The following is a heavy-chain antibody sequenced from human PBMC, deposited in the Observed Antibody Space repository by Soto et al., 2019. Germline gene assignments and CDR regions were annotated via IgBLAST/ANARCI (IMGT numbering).Heavy chain of an antibody. J-gene: IGHJ5*02. CDR3: VRDYLLTGFDT. CDR2: VYYGGST. CDR1: NGSIGTYY. V-gene: IGHV4-59*01. D-gene: IGHD3-9*01. Sequence: PSETLSLTCTVSNGSIGTYYWTWVRQPPGKGLEWIGYVYYGGSTNYNPSLKSRVGMSIDTSKNQFSLELKSVTAADTATYFCVRDYLLTGFDTWGQGTLVTVSS.